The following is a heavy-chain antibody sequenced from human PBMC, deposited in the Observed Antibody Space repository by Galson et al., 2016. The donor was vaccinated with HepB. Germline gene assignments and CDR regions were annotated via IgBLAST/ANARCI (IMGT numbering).Heavy chain of an antibody. J-gene: IGHJ4*02. CDR2: ISSGGRDT. CDR1: GFTFSDFY. CDR3: ARDRTSRAALDY. Sequence: SLRLSCAASGFTFSDFYMAWIRQAPGKGLEYVSHISSGGRDTNYADSVKGRFTISRDNAKKSLYLQMTSLRAEDTAVYYCARDRTSRAALDYWGQGTLVTVSS. D-gene: IGHD6-25*01. V-gene: IGHV3-11*06.